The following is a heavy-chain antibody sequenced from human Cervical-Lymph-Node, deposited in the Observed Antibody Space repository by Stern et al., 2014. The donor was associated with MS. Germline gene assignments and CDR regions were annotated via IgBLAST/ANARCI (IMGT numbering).Heavy chain of an antibody. CDR2: VYAGGTP. J-gene: IGHJ4*02. V-gene: IGHV3-66*01. CDR1: GFIVSNNY. CDR3: ARDLLAGHYYFDS. D-gene: IGHD3-9*01. Sequence: EVQLEESGGGLVQPGGSLRLSCAASGFIVSNNYMNWVRQAPGKGLEWVSVVYAGGTPYYADSVKDRFTISRDNSKNTLFLQMDSLRAEDTAVYYCARDLLAGHYYFDSWGQGTLVTVSS.